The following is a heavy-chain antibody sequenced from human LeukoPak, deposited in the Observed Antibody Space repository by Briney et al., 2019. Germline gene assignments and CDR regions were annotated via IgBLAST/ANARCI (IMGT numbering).Heavy chain of an antibody. D-gene: IGHD2-2*01. V-gene: IGHV3-33*01. CDR2: IWYDGSNK. CDR1: GFTFSTYG. CDR3: ARSRYCSSTSCYGFLDY. J-gene: IGHJ4*02. Sequence: PGGSLRLSCAAPGFTFSTYGMHWVRQAPGKGLQWVAVIWYDGSNKQYADSVKGRFTISRDNSKNTLYLQMNSLRAEDTAVYYCARSRYCSSTSCYGFLDYWGQGTLVTVSS.